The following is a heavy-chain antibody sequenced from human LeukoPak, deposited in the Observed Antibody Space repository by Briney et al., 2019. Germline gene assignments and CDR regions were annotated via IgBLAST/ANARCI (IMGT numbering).Heavy chain of an antibody. D-gene: IGHD3-10*01. Sequence: SETLSLTCTVSDGSISSSSYYWGWIRQPPGKGLEWIGSIYYSGSTYYNPSLKSRVTISVDTSKNQFSLKLSSVTTADTAVYYCARSELLWFGEVYWGQGTLVTVSS. V-gene: IGHV4-39*07. CDR1: DGSISSSSYY. CDR3: ARSELLWFGEVY. J-gene: IGHJ4*02. CDR2: IYYSGST.